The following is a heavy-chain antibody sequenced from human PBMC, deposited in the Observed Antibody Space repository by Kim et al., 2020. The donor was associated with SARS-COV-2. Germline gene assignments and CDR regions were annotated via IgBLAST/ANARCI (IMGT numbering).Heavy chain of an antibody. V-gene: IGHV1-69*13. CDR1: GGTFSSYA. J-gene: IGHJ6*02. CDR3: ARDLKDDILTAYYYGMDV. CDR2: IIPIFGTA. Sequence: SVKVSCKASGGTFSSYAISWVRQAPGQGLEWMGGIIPIFGTANYAQKFQGRVTITADESTSTAYMELSSLRSEDTAVYYCARDLKDDILTAYYYGMDVWGQGTTVTVSS. D-gene: IGHD3-9*01.